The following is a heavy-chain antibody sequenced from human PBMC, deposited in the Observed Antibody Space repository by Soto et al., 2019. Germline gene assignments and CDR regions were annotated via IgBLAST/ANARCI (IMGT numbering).Heavy chain of an antibody. J-gene: IGHJ4*02. CDR3: AKDSGTLGAPDYFDY. CDR1: GINFNNYA. Sequence: EVQLLESGGSLVQPGGSLRLSCAASGINFNNYAMSWVRQAPGKGLEWVSGISNGGGGTYYADSVKGRFTISRDNSKNTLYLQMNSLRAEDTAVYYCAKDSGTLGAPDYFDYWCQGTLVTVSS. D-gene: IGHD1-7*01. CDR2: ISNGGGGT. V-gene: IGHV3-23*01.